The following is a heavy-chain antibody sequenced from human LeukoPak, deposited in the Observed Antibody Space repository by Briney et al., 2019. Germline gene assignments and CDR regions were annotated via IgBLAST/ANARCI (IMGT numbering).Heavy chain of an antibody. D-gene: IGHD2-15*01. V-gene: IGHV3-30*02. CDR1: GFTFSSYG. Sequence: GGSLRLSCAASGFTFSSYGMHWVRQAPGKGLEWVAFIRYDGSNKYYADSVKGRFTISRDNSKNTLYLQMNSLRAEDTAVYYCARVRKLGYCSGGSCYQIYYFDYWGQGTLVTVSS. CDR2: IRYDGSNK. CDR3: ARVRKLGYCSGGSCYQIYYFDY. J-gene: IGHJ4*02.